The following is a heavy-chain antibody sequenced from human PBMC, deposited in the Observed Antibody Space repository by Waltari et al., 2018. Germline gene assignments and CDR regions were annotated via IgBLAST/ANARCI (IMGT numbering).Heavy chain of an antibody. V-gene: IGHV4-59*11. J-gene: IGHJ6*02. CDR1: GGSISSHY. CDR2: IYYSGST. D-gene: IGHD1-1*01. CDR3: ARDGGTGTPHYYFYYGMDV. Sequence: QVQLQESGPGLVKPSETLSLTCTVSGGSISSHYWSWIRQPPGKGLVWMGYIYYSGSTNYNPSLKSRVTISVDTSKNQFSLKLSSVTAADTAVYYCARDGGTGTPHYYFYYGMDVWGQGTTVTVSS.